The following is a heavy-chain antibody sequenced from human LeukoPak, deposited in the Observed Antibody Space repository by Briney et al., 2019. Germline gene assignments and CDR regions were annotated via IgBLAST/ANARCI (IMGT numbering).Heavy chain of an antibody. CDR1: GYSISSGYY. CDR3: ARHEYCSGGSCYASFDY. V-gene: IGHV4-38-2*01. CDR2: IYHSGST. J-gene: IGHJ4*02. D-gene: IGHD2-15*01. Sequence: PSETLSLTCAVSGYSISSGYYWGWIRQPPGKGLEWIGSIYHSGSTYYNPSLKSRVTIPVDTSKNQFSLKLSSVTAADTAVYYCARHEYCSGGSCYASFDYWGQGTLVTVSS.